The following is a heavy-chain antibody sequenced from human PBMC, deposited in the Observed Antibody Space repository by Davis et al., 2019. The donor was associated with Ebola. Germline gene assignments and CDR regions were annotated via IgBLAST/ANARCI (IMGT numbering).Heavy chain of an antibody. D-gene: IGHD2-15*01. CDR1: GFTFSSYG. Sequence: PGGSLRLSCAASGFTFSSYGMHWVRQAPGKGLEWVAVISYDGSNKYYADSVKGRFTISRDNSKNTLYLQMNSLRAEDTAVYYCARSCSGGSCYNYYGIDVWGQGTTVTVSS. CDR3: ARSCSGGSCYNYYGIDV. CDR2: ISYDGSNK. V-gene: IGHV3-30*03. J-gene: IGHJ6*02.